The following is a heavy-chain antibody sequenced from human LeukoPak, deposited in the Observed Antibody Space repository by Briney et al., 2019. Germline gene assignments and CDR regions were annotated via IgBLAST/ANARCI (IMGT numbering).Heavy chain of an antibody. CDR2: INPNTGGT. CDR3: ARDKDNGCGD. V-gene: IGHV1-2*02. D-gene: IGHD3-10*01. Sequence: GASVKVSCKASGYPFRDYQMHWVRQAPGQGLEWMGWINPNTGGTNYAQKFQGRVSMTRDTSMNTGYMDLSTLRSDDTAVYYCARDKDNGCGDWGQGTLVTVSS. CDR1: GYPFRDYQ. J-gene: IGHJ4*02.